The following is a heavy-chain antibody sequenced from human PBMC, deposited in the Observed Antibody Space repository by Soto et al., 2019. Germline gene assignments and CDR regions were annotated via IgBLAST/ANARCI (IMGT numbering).Heavy chain of an antibody. CDR2: ISYDGSIK. D-gene: IGHD3-10*01. V-gene: IGHV3-30-3*01. CDR1: GFTFSSHS. J-gene: IGHJ4*02. Sequence: QVQLVESGGGVVQPGRSLRLSCAASGFTFSSHSIQWVRQAPGKGLEWVAVISYDGSIKYYADSVKGRFTISRDNSKNTAYLQMNSLRAADTAVFYCAREWSTSGDLDYWGQVTLVIVSS. CDR3: AREWSTSGDLDY.